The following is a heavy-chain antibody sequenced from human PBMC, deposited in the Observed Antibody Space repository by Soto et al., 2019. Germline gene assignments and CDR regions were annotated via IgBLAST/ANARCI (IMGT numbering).Heavy chain of an antibody. CDR1: GFTFNDYY. CDR3: ARDQDRNGDYNMFDY. CDR2: ISTSGTYT. J-gene: IGHJ4*02. Sequence: GGSLRLSCTASGFTFNDYYMSWIRQGPGEGLEWISYISTSGTYTNYADPVKGRFTISRDNAKKSLYLQMNSLRAEDTAVYYCARDQDRNGDYNMFDYWGQGTLVTVSS. D-gene: IGHD3-22*01. V-gene: IGHV3-11*06.